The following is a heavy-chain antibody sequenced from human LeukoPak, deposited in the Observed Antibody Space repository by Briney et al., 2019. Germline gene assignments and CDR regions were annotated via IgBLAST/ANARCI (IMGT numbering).Heavy chain of an antibody. J-gene: IGHJ4*02. CDR1: GFTISTHW. CDR3: ARDLSASGSLDY. Sequence: GGSLRLSCAASGFTISTHWMNWVRQAPGKGLEWVANINQAGRAVYYGGFVRDRFTISKDNTKNSVYLLMNSLRVEDTAVYYCARDLSASGSLDYWGQGTRVAVSS. V-gene: IGHV3-7*04. CDR2: INQAGRAV. D-gene: IGHD3-10*01.